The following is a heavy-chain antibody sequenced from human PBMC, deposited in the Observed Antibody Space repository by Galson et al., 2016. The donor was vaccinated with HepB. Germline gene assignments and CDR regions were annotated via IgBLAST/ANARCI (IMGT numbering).Heavy chain of an antibody. CDR2: ISGSGDRT. D-gene: IGHD2-21*01. Sequence: SLRLSCAASGFTFSTSPMSWVRRAPGKGLELLSSISGSGDRTYYTDSVKGRFTISRDTSKNTLYLQMSSLRVDDTALYYCTRDPASYTWGQGTLVLVSS. V-gene: IGHV3-23*01. CDR1: GFTFSTSP. J-gene: IGHJ5*02. CDR3: TRDPASYT.